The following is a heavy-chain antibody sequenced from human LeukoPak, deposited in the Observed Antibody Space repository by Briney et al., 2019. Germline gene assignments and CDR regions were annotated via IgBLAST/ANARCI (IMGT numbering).Heavy chain of an antibody. Sequence: GGSLRPSCAASGFTFSSYSMNWVRQAPGKGLEWVSSISSSSSYIYYADSVKGRFTISRDNAKNSLYLQMNSLRAEDTAVYYCARGTSMVRGVLLTWGQGTLVTVSS. CDR2: ISSSSSYI. D-gene: IGHD3-10*01. V-gene: IGHV3-21*01. CDR1: GFTFSSYS. CDR3: ARGTSMVRGVLLT. J-gene: IGHJ5*02.